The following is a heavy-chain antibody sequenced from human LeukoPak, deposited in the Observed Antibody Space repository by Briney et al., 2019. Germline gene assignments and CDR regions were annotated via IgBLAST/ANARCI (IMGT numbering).Heavy chain of an antibody. CDR1: GGSLSSYY. CDR3: ARHFATVTPYYYFGLDV. Sequence: SETLSLTCSVSGGSLSSYYWSWIRQPPGKGLEWIGHMFYSGSTKYNPSLKSRITISVDTSKNLFSLKVFSVAAADTAVYYCARHFATVTPYYYFGLDVWGQGTTVTVSS. J-gene: IGHJ6*02. CDR2: MFYSGST. D-gene: IGHD4-11*01. V-gene: IGHV4-59*08.